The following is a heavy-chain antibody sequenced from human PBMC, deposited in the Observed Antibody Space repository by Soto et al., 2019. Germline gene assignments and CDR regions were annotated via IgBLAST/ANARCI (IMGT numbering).Heavy chain of an antibody. Sequence: ESGGGLVKPGGSLRLSCVASGFTISDHYMSWIRQAPGMGLEWISYISSSGDKMYYANSVEGRFTVSRDNAKNSLYLEMNNLRADDTAVYFCARKVAFDRWGRGTLVTVSS. CDR2: ISSSGDKM. J-gene: IGHJ4*02. D-gene: IGHD2-15*01. V-gene: IGHV3-11*01. CDR1: GFTISDHY. CDR3: ARKVAFDR.